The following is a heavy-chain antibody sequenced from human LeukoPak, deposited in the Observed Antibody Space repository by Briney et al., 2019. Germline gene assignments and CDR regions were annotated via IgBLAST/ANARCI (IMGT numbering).Heavy chain of an antibody. CDR1: RFTFSSYE. Sequence: PGGSLRLSCAASRFTFSSYEMNWVRRAPGKGLESVAYISSSGSITYYADSVKGRFTISRGNANNSLSLLMNSLRAEDTAAYYCARDKASPFTYYGMDVWGQGTTVTVSS. D-gene: IGHD6-6*01. J-gene: IGHJ6*02. CDR3: ARDKASPFTYYGMDV. CDR2: ISSSGSIT. V-gene: IGHV3-48*03.